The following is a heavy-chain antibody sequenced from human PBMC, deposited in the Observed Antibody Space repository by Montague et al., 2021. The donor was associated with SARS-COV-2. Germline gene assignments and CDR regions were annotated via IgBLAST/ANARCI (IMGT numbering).Heavy chain of an antibody. V-gene: IGHV6-1*01. J-gene: IGHJ5*02. D-gene: IGHD5-24*01. Sequence: CAISGDSVSMSGDSGDGRKRTRPNSSERPRRTDYRSKWKNKYAISVKSRITVNPDTSKNQFSLLLNSVTPEDTAVYYCARGWQKRFDPWGQGTLVTVSS. CDR3: ARGWQKRFDP. CDR2: TDYRSKWKN. CDR1: GDSVSMSGDS.